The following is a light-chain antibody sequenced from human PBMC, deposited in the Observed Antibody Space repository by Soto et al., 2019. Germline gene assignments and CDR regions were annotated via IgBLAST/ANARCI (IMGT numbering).Light chain of an antibody. V-gene: IGKV1-33*01. J-gene: IGKJ4*01. CDR3: PQYDNLPLT. Sequence: DIRMTQSPSSLSASVGDRVTITCQASQDISNYLNWYQQKPGQAPKLLIYDASNLETGVPSRFSGSGSGTDFTFTISSLQPEDIATDYCPQYDNLPLTFGGGTKVEIK. CDR2: DAS. CDR1: QDISNY.